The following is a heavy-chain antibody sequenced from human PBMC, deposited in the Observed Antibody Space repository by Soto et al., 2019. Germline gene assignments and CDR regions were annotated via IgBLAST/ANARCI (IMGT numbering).Heavy chain of an antibody. D-gene: IGHD3-10*01. J-gene: IGHJ4*02. CDR1: GAAIDSHY. CDR2: VFYSGST. V-gene: IGHV4-59*11. Sequence: ASETLSLTYTVSGAAIDSHYWSWIRQPPGKGLEWIGQVFYSGSTNYNPSLTSRVTISINTSTKQFSLKLTSVSAAGTAVYYRARSFMVPVDYFDSWGQGTLVTVAS. CDR3: ARSFMVPVDYFDS.